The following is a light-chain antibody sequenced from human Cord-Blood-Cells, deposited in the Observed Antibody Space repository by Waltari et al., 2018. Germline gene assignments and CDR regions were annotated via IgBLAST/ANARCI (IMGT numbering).Light chain of an antibody. Sequence: IQMTQSPSSLSASVAARVPLPCRASQSISSYLNWYQQKPGKAPKLLIYAASSLQSGVPSRFSGSGSGTDFTLTISSRQPEDFATYYCQQSYSTPRTFGQGTKVEIK. CDR1: QSISSY. CDR3: QQSYSTPRT. CDR2: AAS. V-gene: IGKV1-39*01. J-gene: IGKJ1*01.